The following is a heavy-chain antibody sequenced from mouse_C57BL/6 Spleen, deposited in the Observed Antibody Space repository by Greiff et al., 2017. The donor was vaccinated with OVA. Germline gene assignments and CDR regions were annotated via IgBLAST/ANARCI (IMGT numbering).Heavy chain of an antibody. CDR2: IDPETGGT. CDR3: TRSGVTPGCFEV. CDR1: GYTFTDYE. J-gene: IGHJ1*03. D-gene: IGHD2-2*01. V-gene: IGHV1-15*01. Sequence: QVQLKESGAELVRPGASVTLSCKASGYTFTDYEMHWVKQTPVHGLEWIGAIDPETGGTAYNQKFKGKAILTADKSSSTAYMELRSLTSEDSAVYYCTRSGVTPGCFEVWGTGTTVTVSS.